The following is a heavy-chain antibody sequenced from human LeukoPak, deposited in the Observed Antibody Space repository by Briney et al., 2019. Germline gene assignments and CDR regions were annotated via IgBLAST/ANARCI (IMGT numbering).Heavy chain of an antibody. Sequence: SETLSLTCAVYGGSFSGYYWSWIRQPPGKGLEWIGEINHSGSTNYNPSLKSRVAISVDTSKNQFSLKLSSVTAADTAVYYCARGNQKLVRFAFDIWGQGTMVTVSS. CDR3: ARGNQKLVRFAFDI. CDR1: GGSFSGYY. CDR2: INHSGST. V-gene: IGHV4-34*01. D-gene: IGHD6-13*01. J-gene: IGHJ3*02.